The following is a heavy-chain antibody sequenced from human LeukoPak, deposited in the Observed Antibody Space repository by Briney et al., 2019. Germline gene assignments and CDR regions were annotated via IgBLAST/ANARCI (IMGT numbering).Heavy chain of an antibody. J-gene: IGHJ3*02. CDR3: ARARRYYGSGVKDAFDI. CDR2: IWYDGSNK. D-gene: IGHD3-10*01. Sequence: GRYLRLSCAASGFTFSSYGMHWVRQAPGKGLEWVAVIWYDGSNKYYADSVKGRFTISRDNSKNTLYLQMNSLRAEDTAVYYCARARRYYGSGVKDAFDIWGQGTMVTVSS. V-gene: IGHV3-33*01. CDR1: GFTFSSYG.